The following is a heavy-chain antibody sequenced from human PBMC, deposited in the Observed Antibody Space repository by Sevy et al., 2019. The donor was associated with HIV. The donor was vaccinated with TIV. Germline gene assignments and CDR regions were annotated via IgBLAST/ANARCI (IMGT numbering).Heavy chain of an antibody. CDR2: ISYDGSNK. CDR3: ARDLTYYDFWSGPPPFDY. Sequence: GGSLRLSCAASGFTFSDYAMHWVRQAPGKGLEWVSIISYDGSNKYYADSVKGRLTISRDNSKNTLYLQMNSLRPEDTAVYYCARDLTYYDFWSGPPPFDYWGQGTLVTVSS. J-gene: IGHJ4*02. V-gene: IGHV3-30-3*01. D-gene: IGHD3-3*01. CDR1: GFTFSDYA.